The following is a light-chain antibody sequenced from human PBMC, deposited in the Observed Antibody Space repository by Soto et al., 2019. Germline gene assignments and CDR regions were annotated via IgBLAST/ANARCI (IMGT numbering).Light chain of an antibody. CDR3: CSYAGSYTPLYV. J-gene: IGLJ1*01. CDR1: SSDVGGYNY. V-gene: IGLV2-11*01. Sequence: QSALTQPRSVSGSPGQSVTISCTGTSSDVGGYNYVSWYQQHPGKAPKLMIYDVSNRPSGVPDRFSGSKSGNTASLTISGLQAEDEADYYCCSYAGSYTPLYVFGTGTKLTVL. CDR2: DVS.